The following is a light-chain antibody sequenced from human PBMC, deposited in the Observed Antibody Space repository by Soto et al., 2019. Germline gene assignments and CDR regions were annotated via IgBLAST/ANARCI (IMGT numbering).Light chain of an antibody. J-gene: IGLJ1*01. Sequence: QSVLTQPPSVSGAPGQRVTISCTGSSSNIGAGYDVHWYQQLPGTAPKLLIHGNSNRPSGVPDRFSGAKSGTSASLAITGFQAEDEADYYCQSYDSSLNGRVFVTGTKLTVL. V-gene: IGLV1-40*01. CDR2: GNS. CDR3: QSYDSSLNGRV. CDR1: SSNIGAGYD.